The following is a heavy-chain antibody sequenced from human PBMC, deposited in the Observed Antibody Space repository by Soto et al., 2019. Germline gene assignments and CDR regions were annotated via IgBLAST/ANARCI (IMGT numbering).Heavy chain of an antibody. J-gene: IGHJ3*01. CDR2: IYPTGTT. V-gene: IGHV4-4*02. CDR3: ARDRGTTMTGDACDV. CDR1: GASISAGHW. Sequence: QVQLQESGPGLVKPAGTLSLTCTVSGASISAGHWWRWVLQSPGKGLERIGEIYPTGTTDYNLSRQGRVFISVDNSKNQFALNRRSAAAADTALYYCARDRGTTMTGDACDVGGGGIVVTVSS. D-gene: IGHD3-16*01.